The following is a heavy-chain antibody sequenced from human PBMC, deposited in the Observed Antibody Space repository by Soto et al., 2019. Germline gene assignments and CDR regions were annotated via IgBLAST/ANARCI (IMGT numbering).Heavy chain of an antibody. CDR2: ISYDGSYK. J-gene: IGHJ6*02. V-gene: IGHV3-30*03. Sequence: GGSLRLSCAASGFTFSSNGMHWVRQAPGKGLEWVTFISYDGSYKYYADSVKGRFTISRDNSKNTLYLQMNTLRPEDMAVYYCASKHSYHYGVDVWGQGTTVTVSS. CDR1: GFTFSSNG. CDR3: ASKHSYHYGVDV.